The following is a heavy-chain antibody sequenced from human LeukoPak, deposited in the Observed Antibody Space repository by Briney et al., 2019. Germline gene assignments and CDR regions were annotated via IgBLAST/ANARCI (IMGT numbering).Heavy chain of an antibody. CDR3: ARALWGAIAAAPYNY. CDR2: INPNSGGT. V-gene: IGHV1-2*02. D-gene: IGHD6-13*01. CDR1: GYTFTGYY. J-gene: IGHJ4*02. Sequence: GASVTVSCKASGYTFTGYYMHWVRQAPGQGLEWMGWINPNSGGTNYAQKFQGRVTMTRDTSISTAYMELSRLRSDDTAVYYCARALWGAIAAAPYNYWGQGTLVTVSS.